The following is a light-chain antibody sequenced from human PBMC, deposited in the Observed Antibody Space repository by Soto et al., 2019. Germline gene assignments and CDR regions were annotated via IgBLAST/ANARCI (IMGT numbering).Light chain of an antibody. CDR1: QTISIW. J-gene: IGKJ1*01. Sequence: DIQMTQSPSTLPASVGDRVTITCRARQTISIWLAWYQQKPGKAPKLLIYDASILESGVPSRFSGSGSVTEFTLTISSLQPDDFATYYCQQYNSYRTFGQGTKVEIK. V-gene: IGKV1-5*01. CDR2: DAS. CDR3: QQYNSYRT.